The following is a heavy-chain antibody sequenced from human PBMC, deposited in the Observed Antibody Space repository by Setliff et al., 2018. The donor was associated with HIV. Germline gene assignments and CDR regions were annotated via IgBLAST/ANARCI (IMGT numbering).Heavy chain of an antibody. J-gene: IGHJ3*02. Sequence: SETLSLTCGVYVGSLRSYYWSWIRQSPGKGLEWIGEINYSGSTNYNPSLKSRVTISIDTSKNQFSLKLSSVTAADTAVYYCARGLDSWSSHVFDMWGQGTVVTVSS. CDR3: ARGLDSWSSHVFDM. CDR2: INYSGST. CDR1: VGSLRSYY. V-gene: IGHV4-34*01. D-gene: IGHD6-6*01.